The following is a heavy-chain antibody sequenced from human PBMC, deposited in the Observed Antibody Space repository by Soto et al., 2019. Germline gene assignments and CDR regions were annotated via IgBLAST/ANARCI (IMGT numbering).Heavy chain of an antibody. CDR3: ARAPMPYGDYGERWFDP. CDR1: GYTFTSYG. Sequence: ASVKVSCKASGYTFTSYGISWVRQAPGQGLEWMGWISAYNGNTNYAQKLQGRVTMTTDTSTSTAYMELRSLRSDDTAVYYCARAPMPYGDYGERWFDPWGQGTLVTVYS. D-gene: IGHD4-17*01. CDR2: ISAYNGNT. J-gene: IGHJ5*02. V-gene: IGHV1-18*01.